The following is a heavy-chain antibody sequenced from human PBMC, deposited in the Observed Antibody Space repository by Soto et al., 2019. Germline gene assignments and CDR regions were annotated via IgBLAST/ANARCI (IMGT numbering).Heavy chain of an antibody. J-gene: IGHJ6*02. D-gene: IGHD4-4*01. CDR2: ISYDGSNK. CDR1: GFTFSSYG. CDR3: AKELPVYRYYYGMDV. V-gene: IGHV3-30*18. Sequence: QVQLVESGGGVVQPGRSLRLSCAASGFTFSSYGMHWVRQAPGKGLEWVAVISYDGSNKYYADSVKGRFTISRDNSKNTLYLPMNSLRAEYTAVYYCAKELPVYRYYYGMDVWGQGTTVTVSS.